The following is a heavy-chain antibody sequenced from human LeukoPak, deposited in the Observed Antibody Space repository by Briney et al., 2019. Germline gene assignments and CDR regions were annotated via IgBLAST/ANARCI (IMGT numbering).Heavy chain of an antibody. D-gene: IGHD6-13*01. Sequence: SETLSLTCTVSGGSISSSSYYWGWIRQPPGKGLEWIGSIYYSGSTYYNPSLKSRVTISVDTSKNQFSLKLSSVTAADTAVYYCARDFSYSSSWSTPMNWFDPWGQGTLVTVSS. CDR2: IYYSGST. V-gene: IGHV4-39*07. CDR3: ARDFSYSSSWSTPMNWFDP. J-gene: IGHJ5*02. CDR1: GGSISSSSYY.